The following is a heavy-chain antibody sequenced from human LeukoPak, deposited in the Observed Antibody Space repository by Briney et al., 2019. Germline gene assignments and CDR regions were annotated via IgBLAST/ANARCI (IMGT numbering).Heavy chain of an antibody. CDR1: GYSISSGYY. CDR2: IYHSGST. D-gene: IGHD6-19*01. CDR3: ARGLAVAGSWVAAFDI. J-gene: IGHJ3*02. Sequence: SETLSLTCTVSGYSISSGYYWGWIRQPPGKGLEWIGGIYHSGSTYYNPSLKSRVTISVDTSKNQFSLKLSSVTAADTAVYYCARGLAVAGSWVAAFDIWGQGTMVTVSS. V-gene: IGHV4-38-2*02.